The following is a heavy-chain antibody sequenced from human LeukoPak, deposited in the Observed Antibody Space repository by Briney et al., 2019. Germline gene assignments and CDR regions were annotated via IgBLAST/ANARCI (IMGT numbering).Heavy chain of an antibody. Sequence: GGSLRLSCAASGFTFSSYAMSWLRQAPGKGLEWVSAISGSGGSTYYADSVKGRFTISRDNSKNTLYLQMNSLRAEDTAVYYCAKSLRQWLARYYYYGMDVWGQGTTVTVSS. J-gene: IGHJ6*02. D-gene: IGHD6-19*01. CDR3: AKSLRQWLARYYYYGMDV. V-gene: IGHV3-23*01. CDR2: ISGSGGST. CDR1: GFTFSSYA.